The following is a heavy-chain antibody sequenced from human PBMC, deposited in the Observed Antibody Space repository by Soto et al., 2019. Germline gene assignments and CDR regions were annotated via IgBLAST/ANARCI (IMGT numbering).Heavy chain of an antibody. D-gene: IGHD2-15*01. V-gene: IGHV3-15*01. CDR2: IKSKADGETK. Sequence: GGSLRLSCAASGFTFSHAWMSWVRQAPGKGLEWVGRIKSKADGETKDYGAPVRGRFTISRDDAKDTLYLQMNSLRIEDTAVYYCCVVKRLDQYSTSGYWFDPWGPGTLVTVSA. CDR1: GFTFSHAW. CDR3: CVVKRLDQYSTSGYWFDP. J-gene: IGHJ5*02.